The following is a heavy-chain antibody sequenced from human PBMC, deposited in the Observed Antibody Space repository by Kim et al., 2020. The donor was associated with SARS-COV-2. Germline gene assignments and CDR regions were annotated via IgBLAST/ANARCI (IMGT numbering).Heavy chain of an antibody. V-gene: IGHV4-31*02. CDR2: ST. CDR3: ARTTQTTVTL. D-gene: IGHD4-17*01. Sequence: STYYNPSLKSRVTISVDTSKNQFSLKLSSVTDADTAVYYCARTTQTTVTLWGQGTLVTVSS. J-gene: IGHJ4*02.